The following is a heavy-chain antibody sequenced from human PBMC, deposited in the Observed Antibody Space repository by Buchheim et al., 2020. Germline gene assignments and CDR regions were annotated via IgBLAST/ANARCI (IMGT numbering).Heavy chain of an antibody. J-gene: IGHJ4*02. CDR3: ARDGGYDLLDY. CDR1: GYGFSSFG. D-gene: IGHD5-12*01. V-gene: IGHV1-18*01. CDR2: ISGYNGHT. Sequence: QVQLVQSGAEVKKPGASVKVSCKASGYGFSSFGISWVRQAPGQGLEWMGWISGYNGHTKYAPKFQGRVTMTTDTSTSTVFMELRSLRSDDTAVYYCARDGGYDLLDYWGQGTL.